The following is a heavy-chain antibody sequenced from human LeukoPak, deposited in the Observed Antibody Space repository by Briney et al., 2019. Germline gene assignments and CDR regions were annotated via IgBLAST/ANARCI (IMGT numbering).Heavy chain of an antibody. Sequence: GGSLRLSCSASGFSFSSYPMHWVRQAPGKGLEYVSGIISNGGSTYYADSVKGRFTISRDNSKNTLYLQMSSLRAEDTALYYCVTLSSGYYRYWGQGTLVTVFS. V-gene: IGHV3-64D*09. CDR2: IISNGGST. D-gene: IGHD3-22*01. J-gene: IGHJ4*02. CDR3: VTLSSGYYRY. CDR1: GFSFSSYP.